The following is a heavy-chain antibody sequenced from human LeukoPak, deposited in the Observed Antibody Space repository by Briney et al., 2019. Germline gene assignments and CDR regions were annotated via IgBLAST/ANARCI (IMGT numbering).Heavy chain of an antibody. D-gene: IGHD3-3*01. CDR2: ISGSGGST. CDR1: GFTFNSYA. CDR3: AKPPARFFGVVTPFDY. V-gene: IGHV3-23*01. Sequence: GGSLRLSCAASGFTFNSYAMSWVRQAPGKGLEWVSAISGSGGSTYYADSVKGRFTISRDNSKNTLYLQMNSLRAEDTAVYYCAKPPARFFGVVTPFDYWGQGTLVTVSS. J-gene: IGHJ4*02.